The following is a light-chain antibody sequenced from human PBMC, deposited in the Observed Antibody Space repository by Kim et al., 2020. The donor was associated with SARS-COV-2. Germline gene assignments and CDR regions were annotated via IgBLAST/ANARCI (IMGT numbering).Light chain of an antibody. CDR3: QQRSSCPLT. CDR2: DAS. CDR1: QSVSTY. J-gene: IGKJ4*02. Sequence: LSPGESATLSCRASQSVSTYLAWYQQRSGQAPRGLIYDASNRATGIPARFSGSGSGTDFTLTTSSLQPEDFAVYYCQQRSSCPLTFGGGTKVDIK. V-gene: IGKV3-11*01.